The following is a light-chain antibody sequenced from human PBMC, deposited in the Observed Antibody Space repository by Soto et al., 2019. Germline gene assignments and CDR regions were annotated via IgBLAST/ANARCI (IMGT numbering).Light chain of an antibody. V-gene: IGKV1-33*01. Sequence: DIQMTQSPSSLSASVGDRVTITCQASQDISNYLNWYQQKPGKAPKLLIYDASNLEAGVPSSFSGSGSQTEFTLTSSSLQPEDTATYYCQQYANLPFVYPFGQGTKLQI. CDR2: DAS. CDR1: QDISNY. J-gene: IGKJ2*01. CDR3: QQYANLPFVYP.